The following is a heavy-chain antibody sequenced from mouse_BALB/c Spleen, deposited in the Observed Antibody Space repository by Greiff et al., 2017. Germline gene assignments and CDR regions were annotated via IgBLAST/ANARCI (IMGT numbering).Heavy chain of an antibody. D-gene: IGHD2-1*01. CDR3: ARAGGNYVRFAY. CDR2: IWGDGST. Sequence: VKLVESGPGLVAPSQSLSITCTVSGFSLTGYGVTWVRQPPGKGLEWLGMIWGDGSTDYNSALKSRLSISKDNSKSQVFLKMNSLQTDDTARYYCARAGGNYVRFAYWGQGTLVTVSA. V-gene: IGHV2-6-7*01. CDR1: GFSLTGYG. J-gene: IGHJ3*01.